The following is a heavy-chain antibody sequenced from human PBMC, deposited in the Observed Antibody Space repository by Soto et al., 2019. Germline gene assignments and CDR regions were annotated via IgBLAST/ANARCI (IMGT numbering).Heavy chain of an antibody. V-gene: IGHV1-8*02. CDR1: GGTFSSYA. D-gene: IGHD3-16*01. CDR2: MNPIFGTT. J-gene: IGHJ4*02. CDR3: ARGSLAPGY. Sequence: ASVKVSCKASGGTFSSYAISWVRQAPGQGLEWMGWMNPIFGTTGYAQKFRGRVTMTTNTSISTAYMELSSLRSEDTAVYYCARGSLAPGYWGQGTLVTVSS.